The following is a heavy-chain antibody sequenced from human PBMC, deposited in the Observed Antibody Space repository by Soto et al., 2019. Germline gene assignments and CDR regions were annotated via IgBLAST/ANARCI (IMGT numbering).Heavy chain of an antibody. CDR1: GFTFSSYW. CDR3: ARGDGHRYDGNGYLGRH. Sequence: EVQLVESGGGLVQPGESLTLSCAASGFTFSSYWMHWVRQAPGKGLVWVSRIKSDGSGTYYADFVKGRLTISRDNAKNTLYLQMNSLRGEDTAVYFCARGDGHRYDGNGYLGRHWGQGTLVTVSS. J-gene: IGHJ4*02. V-gene: IGHV3-74*01. CDR2: IKSDGSGT. D-gene: IGHD3-22*01.